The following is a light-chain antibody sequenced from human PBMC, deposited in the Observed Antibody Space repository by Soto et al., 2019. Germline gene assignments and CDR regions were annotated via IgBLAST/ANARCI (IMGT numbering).Light chain of an antibody. CDR1: QSVSTN. J-gene: IGKJ5*01. CDR3: QQYNNWPPIT. CDR2: GAS. V-gene: IGKV3-15*01. Sequence: ELVMTQSPATMSVSPGERATLSCSARQSVSTNLAWYQQKPGQAPRLLIYGASTRATGIPARFSGSGSGTEFTLTISSLQSEDFAVYYCQQYNNWPPITFGQGTRLEIK.